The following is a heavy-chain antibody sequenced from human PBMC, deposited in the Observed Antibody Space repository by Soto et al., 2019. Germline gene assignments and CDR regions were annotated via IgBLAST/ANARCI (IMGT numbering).Heavy chain of an antibody. CDR1: GGTFSSYA. V-gene: IGHV1-69*01. CDR3: ARSHDMDRRNDKMEYYYYYYGMDV. CDR2: IIPLFGTA. J-gene: IGHJ6*02. D-gene: IGHD1-1*01. Sequence: SVKVSCKASGGTFSSYAISWVRQAPGQRLEWMGGIIPLFGTANYAQKFQGRVTMTADESRSTAYMELSSLRSEDTAVYYCARSHDMDRRNDKMEYYYYYYGMDVWGQGTTVTVSS.